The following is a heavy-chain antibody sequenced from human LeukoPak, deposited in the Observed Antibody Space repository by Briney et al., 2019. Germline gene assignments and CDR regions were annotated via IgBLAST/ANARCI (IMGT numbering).Heavy chain of an antibody. D-gene: IGHD2-8*01. Sequence: ASVKVSCKASGYTFNNYYIHWVRQAPGQGLEWMGRINPYSGDTNSAQKFQGRVTMTRDTSINTAYMELRSLRSDDAAVYFCAITYANNAFDIWGQERMVSVSS. J-gene: IGHJ3*02. CDR1: GYTFNNYY. V-gene: IGHV1-2*06. CDR2: INPYSGDT. CDR3: AITYANNAFDI.